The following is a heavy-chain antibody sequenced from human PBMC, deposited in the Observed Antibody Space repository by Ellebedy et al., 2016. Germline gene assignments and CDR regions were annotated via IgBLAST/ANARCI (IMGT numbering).Heavy chain of an antibody. D-gene: IGHD5/OR15-5a*01. CDR3: TRDVSTWPFDY. Sequence: GGSLRLXXAASGFTFSSYAMSWVRQAPGKGLEWVANIKQDGSERHYVDSVKGRFTISRDNAKNSLYLQMNSLRAEDTATYYCTRDVSTWPFDYWGQGTLVTVSS. CDR2: IKQDGSER. V-gene: IGHV3-7*01. CDR1: GFTFSSYA. J-gene: IGHJ4*02.